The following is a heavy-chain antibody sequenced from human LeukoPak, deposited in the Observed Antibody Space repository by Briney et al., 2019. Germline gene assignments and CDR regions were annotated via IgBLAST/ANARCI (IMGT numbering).Heavy chain of an antibody. CDR1: GFTFSSYW. Sequence: GGSLRLCCAAAGFTFSSYWMHWVRQAPGKGLVRVSRINGDGTSTIYADSVKGRFTISRDNAKNSLYLQMNSLRAEDTAVYYCARAYSGSYPDFDYWGQGTLVTVSS. CDR2: INGDGTST. V-gene: IGHV3-74*01. D-gene: IGHD1-26*01. CDR3: ARAYSGSYPDFDY. J-gene: IGHJ4*02.